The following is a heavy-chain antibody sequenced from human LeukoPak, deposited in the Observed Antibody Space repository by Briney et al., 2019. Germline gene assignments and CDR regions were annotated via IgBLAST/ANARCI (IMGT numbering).Heavy chain of an antibody. CDR2: ISYDGSNK. CDR1: GFTFSSYG. Sequence: PGGSLRLSCAASGFTFSSYGMHWVRQAPGKGLEWVAVISYDGSNKYYADSVKGRFTISRDNPKNTLYLQMNSLRAEDTAVYYCAKNRPLDYWGQGTLVTVSS. J-gene: IGHJ4*02. CDR3: AKNRPLDY. D-gene: IGHD1-14*01. V-gene: IGHV3-30*18.